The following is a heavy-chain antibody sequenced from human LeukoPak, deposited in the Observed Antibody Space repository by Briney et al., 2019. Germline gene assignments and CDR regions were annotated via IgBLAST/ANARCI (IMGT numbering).Heavy chain of an antibody. CDR3: ARDNEGSEWPSDDWYKFDP. Sequence: SETLSLTCTVSGGSISSGSYYWSWIRQPAGKGLEWIGRIYTSGSTSYNPSLKSRVTISVDTSKNQFFLKLSSVTAADTAVYYCARDNEGSEWPSDDWYKFDPWGQGTLVTVSS. CDR2: IYTSGST. D-gene: IGHD3-9*01. CDR1: GGSISSGSYY. V-gene: IGHV4-61*02. J-gene: IGHJ5*02.